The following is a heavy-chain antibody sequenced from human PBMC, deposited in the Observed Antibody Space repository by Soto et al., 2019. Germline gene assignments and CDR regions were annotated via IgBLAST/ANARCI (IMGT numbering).Heavy chain of an antibody. D-gene: IGHD3-22*01. CDR2: ISGSGGST. CDR3: AKDQIGYYYDSSGYSNGMDV. J-gene: IGHJ6*02. CDR1: VFTFSSYA. Sequence: GSLRLSCAASVFTFSSYAMSWVRQAPGKGLEWVSAISGSGGSTYYADSVKGRFTISRDNSKNTLYLQMNSLRAEDTAVYYCAKDQIGYYYDSSGYSNGMDVWGQGTTVTVSS. V-gene: IGHV3-23*01.